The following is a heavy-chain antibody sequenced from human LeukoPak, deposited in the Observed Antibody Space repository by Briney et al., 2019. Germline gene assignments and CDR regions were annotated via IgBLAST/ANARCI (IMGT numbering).Heavy chain of an antibody. V-gene: IGHV4-39*01. D-gene: IGHD6-6*01. J-gene: IGHJ4*02. Sequence: SENLSLTCTVSGGSISSSSYYWGWIRQPPGKGLEWIGSIYYSGSTYYNPSLKSRVTISVDTSKNQFSLKLSSVTAADTAVYYCARHGRIAARPEDYWGQGTLVTVSS. CDR3: ARHGRIAARPEDY. CDR1: GGSISSSSYY. CDR2: IYYSGST.